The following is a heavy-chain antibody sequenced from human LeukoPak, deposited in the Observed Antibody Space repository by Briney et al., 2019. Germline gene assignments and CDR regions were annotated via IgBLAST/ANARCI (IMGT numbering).Heavy chain of an antibody. D-gene: IGHD3-9*01. Sequence: SETLSLTCTVSGGSISSYFWTWIRQPAGKGMEWIGRIYTSGDTNYNPSLKSRVTMSVDTSKNQFSLNLKSVTAADTAVYYCARGPNDILTGYYKAGAFDIWGQGTMVTVSS. CDR3: ARGPNDILTGYYKAGAFDI. V-gene: IGHV4-4*07. CDR1: GGSISSYF. CDR2: IYTSGDT. J-gene: IGHJ3*02.